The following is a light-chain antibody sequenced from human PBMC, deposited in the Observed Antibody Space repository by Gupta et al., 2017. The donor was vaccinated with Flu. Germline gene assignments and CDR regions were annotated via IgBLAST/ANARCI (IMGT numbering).Light chain of an antibody. J-gene: IGLJ3*02. V-gene: IGLV3-21*02. CDR2: EDS. Sequence: SYVLTQPPSVSVAPGQTARITCGGNNIGSKSVHWYQQKPGQAPVLGGYEDSDRPSGIPERCSGSNSGNREILNLSRVEAGDESDEDCQVWDSSRDRGCGGGTKMTV. CDR1: NIGSKS. CDR3: QVWDSSRDRG.